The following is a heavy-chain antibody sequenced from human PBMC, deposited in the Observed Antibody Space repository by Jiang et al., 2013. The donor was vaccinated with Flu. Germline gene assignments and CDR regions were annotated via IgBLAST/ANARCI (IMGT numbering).Heavy chain of an antibody. Sequence: DPEDGETIYAQKFQGRVTMTEDTSTDTAYMELSSLRSEDTAVYYCATDYITGTTPDYYGMDVWGQGTTVTVSS. CDR2: DPEDGET. V-gene: IGHV1-24*01. J-gene: IGHJ6*02. D-gene: IGHD1-1*01. CDR3: ATDYITGTTPDYYGMDV.